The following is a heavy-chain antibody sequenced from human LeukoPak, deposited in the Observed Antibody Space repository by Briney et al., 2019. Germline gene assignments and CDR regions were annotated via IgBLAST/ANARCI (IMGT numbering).Heavy chain of an antibody. CDR2: IYSSGDT. CDR3: ARDRGAYYYETGY. CDR1: GFTFSDYY. Sequence: GGSLRLSCAASGFTFSDYYMSWVRQAPGKGLEWVSVIYSSGDTYYADSVKGRFTISRDISKNTLYLQMNSLRAEDTAVYYCARDRGAYYYETGYWGQGTLVTVSS. V-gene: IGHV3-66*01. D-gene: IGHD3-22*01. J-gene: IGHJ4*01.